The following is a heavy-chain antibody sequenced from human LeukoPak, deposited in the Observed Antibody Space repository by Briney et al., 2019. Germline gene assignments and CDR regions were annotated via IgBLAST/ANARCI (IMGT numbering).Heavy chain of an antibody. J-gene: IGHJ4*02. CDR2: ISAYNGNT. D-gene: IGHD3-10*01. Sequence: ASVKVSCKASGYTFTSYGISWVRQAPGQGLEWMGWISAYNGNTNYAQKLQGRVTMTTDTSTSTAYMELRSLRSDDTAVYYCARERITMVRGVIRVLSYWGQGTLVTVSS. CDR1: GYTFTSYG. V-gene: IGHV1-18*01. CDR3: ARERITMVRGVIRVLSY.